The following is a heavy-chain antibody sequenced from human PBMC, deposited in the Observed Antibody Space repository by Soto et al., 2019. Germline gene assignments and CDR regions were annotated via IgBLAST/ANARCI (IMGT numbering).Heavy chain of an antibody. CDR3: ARGVTAGVDY. D-gene: IGHD5-18*01. CDR1: GYTFTSLD. CDR2: MSPNSGNT. Sequence: QVQLVQSGAEVKKPGASVKVSCKASGYTFTSLDINWVRQATGQGLEWMGWMSPNSGNTGYAQKFQGRVTMTRDTSISTAYMELSSLISEDTAVYYCARGVTAGVDYWGQGTLVTVSS. J-gene: IGHJ4*02. V-gene: IGHV1-8*01.